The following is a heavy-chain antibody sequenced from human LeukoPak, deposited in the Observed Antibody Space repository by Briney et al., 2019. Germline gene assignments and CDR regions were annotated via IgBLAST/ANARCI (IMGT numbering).Heavy chain of an antibody. V-gene: IGHV3-7*01. Sequence: GSLRLSCAAPGFTFSSAWMSWVRQAPGKGLEWVANVNQDGSGKYYVDSVKGRFTISKDNAKNSLYLQMNSLRAEDTAVYYCTSANYGPAYWGQGTLVTVSS. CDR3: TSANYGPAY. D-gene: IGHD5-24*01. CDR2: VNQDGSGK. J-gene: IGHJ4*02. CDR1: GFTFSSAW.